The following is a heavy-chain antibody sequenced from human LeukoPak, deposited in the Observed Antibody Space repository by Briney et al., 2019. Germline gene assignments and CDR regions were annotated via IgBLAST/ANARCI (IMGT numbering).Heavy chain of an antibody. D-gene: IGHD7-27*01. J-gene: IGHJ4*02. V-gene: IGHV3-7*04. Sequence: GGSLRLSCEASGFTFSNYWMSWVRQAPGKGLEWVANIKQDGSEKYYVDSVKGRFTISKDNAKNSLYLQMNSLRAEDTAVYYCARDSDWGSDYWGQGTLVTVFS. CDR2: IKQDGSEK. CDR3: ARDSDWGSDY. CDR1: GFTFSNYW.